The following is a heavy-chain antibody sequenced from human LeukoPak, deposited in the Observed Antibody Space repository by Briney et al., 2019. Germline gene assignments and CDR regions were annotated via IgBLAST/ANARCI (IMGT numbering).Heavy chain of an antibody. V-gene: IGHV3-23*01. Sequence: GGSLRLSCVGTGFTFRSYAMTWIRQAPGKGLEWVADIGGSGSSAFYADSVKGRFTISRDNAKSTLYVEMHSLRVEDTAVYFCAKLADFWSGYYSSFYYYYMDVWGKGTAVTDPS. J-gene: IGHJ6*03. CDR2: IGGSGSSA. CDR1: GFTFRSYA. CDR3: AKLADFWSGYYSSFYYYYMDV. D-gene: IGHD3-3*01.